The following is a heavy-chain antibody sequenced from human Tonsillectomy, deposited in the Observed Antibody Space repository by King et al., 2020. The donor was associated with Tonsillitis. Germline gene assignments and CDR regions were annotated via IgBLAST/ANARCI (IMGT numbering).Heavy chain of an antibody. Sequence: VQLVESGGGVVQPGGSLRLSCAASEFTFSNYAMHWVRQAPGKGPEWVAFIRYDGSKEYYADSVKGRFTISRDNSKNTLYLQMNTLRAEDTAVYYCAKDEAMIRGVIIHGGAFDIWGQGTMVTVSS. CDR2: IRYDGSKE. CDR3: AKDEAMIRGVIIHGGAFDI. V-gene: IGHV3-30*02. D-gene: IGHD3-10*01. J-gene: IGHJ3*02. CDR1: EFTFSNYA.